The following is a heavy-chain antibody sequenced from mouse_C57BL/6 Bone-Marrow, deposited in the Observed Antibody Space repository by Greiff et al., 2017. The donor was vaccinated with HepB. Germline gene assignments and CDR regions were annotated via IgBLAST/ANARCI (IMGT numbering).Heavy chain of an antibody. J-gene: IGHJ2*01. CDR2: IYPRSGNT. V-gene: IGHV1-81*01. Sequence: QVQLQQSGAELARPGASVKLSCKASGYTFTSYGISWVKQRTGQGLEWIGEIYPRSGNTYYNEKFKGKATLTVDKSSSTAYMQLSSLTSEDSAVYYCARYPITTVVATNYWGQGTTLTVSS. D-gene: IGHD1-1*01. CDR1: GYTFTSYG. CDR3: ARYPITTVVATNY.